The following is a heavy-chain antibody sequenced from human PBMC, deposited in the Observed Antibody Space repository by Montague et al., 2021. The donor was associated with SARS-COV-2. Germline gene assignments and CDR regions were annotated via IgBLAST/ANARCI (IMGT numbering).Heavy chain of an antibody. J-gene: IGHJ3*01. D-gene: IGHD3-22*01. CDR1: GGSITNCNYY. CDR3: ASPTYYYDSSGSDAFDV. Sequence: SETLSLTCTVSGGSITNCNYYWGWIRQPPGKGLEWIGSIYNSGSTYSNPTLQSRVTISLDTSKNQFSLKLTSVTAADTAVYYCASPTYYYDSSGSDAFDVWGQGTMVTVSS. CDR2: IYNSGST. V-gene: IGHV4-39*01.